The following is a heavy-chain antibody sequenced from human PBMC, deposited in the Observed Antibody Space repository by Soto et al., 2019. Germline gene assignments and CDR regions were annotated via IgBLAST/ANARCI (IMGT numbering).Heavy chain of an antibody. V-gene: IGHV4-30-4*01. CDR1: GGTINSGDYF. D-gene: IGHD6-19*01. CDR2: IFYTGST. CDR3: ARLSNYGSGWSTFDY. J-gene: IGHJ4*02. Sequence: PSETLSHTCSVSGGTINSGDYFWSWIRQPPGKGLEWIGSIFYTGSTYYSPSLKGRASMSMDTPKNLFSLRLRSLTAADTAVYYCARLSNYGSGWSTFDYWGRGTLVTVSS.